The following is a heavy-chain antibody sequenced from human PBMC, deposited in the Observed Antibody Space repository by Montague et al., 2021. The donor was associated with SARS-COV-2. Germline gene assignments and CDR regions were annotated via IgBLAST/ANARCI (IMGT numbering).Heavy chain of an antibody. CDR3: ARHAPFSDNYRRYPFNFDF. CDR2: IYYSGST. Sequence: SETLYLTCTVSGGSISSSSNYWGWIRQPPGKGLEWIGSIYYSGSTYYNSSLKSRVTISVDTSKNQFSPKLNSVTAADTAVYYCARHAPFSDNYRRYPFNFDFWGQGTLVTVSS. D-gene: IGHD1-1*01. J-gene: IGHJ4*02. V-gene: IGHV4-39*01. CDR1: GGSISSSSNY.